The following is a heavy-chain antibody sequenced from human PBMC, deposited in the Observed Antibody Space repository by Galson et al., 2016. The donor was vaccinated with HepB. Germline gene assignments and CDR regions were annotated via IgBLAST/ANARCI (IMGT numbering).Heavy chain of an antibody. Sequence: SLRLSCAASGFNFSNYDMTWVRQAPGMGLEWVAVISGSDDNTRYGDSVQGRFTISRHNYKNTQYLQMNSLSAEDTALYYCAKGQSTRESGRHYNRWSVGVGHDALDIWGQGTRVTVSS. D-gene: IGHD3-10*01. J-gene: IGHJ3*02. CDR3: AKGQSTRESGRHYNRWSVGVGHDALDI. CDR1: GFNFSNYD. V-gene: IGHV3-23*01. CDR2: ISGSDDNT.